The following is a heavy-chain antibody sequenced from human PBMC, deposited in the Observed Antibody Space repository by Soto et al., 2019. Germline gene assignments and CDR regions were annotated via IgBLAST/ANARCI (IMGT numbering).Heavy chain of an antibody. D-gene: IGHD6-19*01. Sequence: EVQLLESGGGLVQPGGSLRLSCAASGFTFSSYAMSWVRQAPGKGLEWVSTISGSGGSTYHADAVKGRLTMSRDNSKNTLYLQMNSLRAEDTAVYYCAKDNSGWDGWFEPWGHGTLVTVSS. CDR2: ISGSGGST. CDR1: GFTFSSYA. V-gene: IGHV3-23*01. CDR3: AKDNSGWDGWFEP. J-gene: IGHJ5*02.